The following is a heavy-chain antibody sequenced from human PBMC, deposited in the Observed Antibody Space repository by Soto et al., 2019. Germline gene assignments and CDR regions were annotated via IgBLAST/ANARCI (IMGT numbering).Heavy chain of an antibody. V-gene: IGHV4-30-4*01. J-gene: IGHJ5*02. Sequence: QVQLQESGPGLVKPSQTLSLTCTVSGGSISSGDYYWSWIRQPPGKGLEWIGYIYYSGSTYYNPSLKSRVTISVDTSKNQFSLKLSSVTAADTAVYYCARDAEVTGPEVRGAQLDPWGQGTLVTVSS. CDR1: GGSISSGDYY. CDR3: ARDAEVTGPEVRGAQLDP. D-gene: IGHD3-10*01. CDR2: IYYSGST.